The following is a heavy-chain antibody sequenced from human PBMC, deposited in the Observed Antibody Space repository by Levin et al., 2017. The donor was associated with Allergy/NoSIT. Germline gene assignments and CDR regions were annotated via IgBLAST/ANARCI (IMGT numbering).Heavy chain of an antibody. J-gene: IGHJ6*03. CDR3: ARGFGSSPLTWWLPVYYYYMDV. D-gene: IGHD2-15*01. V-gene: IGHV1-8*01. Sequence: GESLKISCKASGYTFTSYDINWVRQATGQGLEWMGWMNPNSGNTGYAQKFQGRVTMTRNTSISTAYMELSSLRSEDTAVYYCARGFGSSPLTWWLPVYYYYMDVWGKGTTVTVSS. CDR2: MNPNSGNT. CDR1: GYTFTSYD.